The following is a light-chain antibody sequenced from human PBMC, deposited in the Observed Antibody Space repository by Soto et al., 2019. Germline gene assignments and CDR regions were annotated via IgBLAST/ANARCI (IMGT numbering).Light chain of an antibody. CDR2: DVS. J-gene: IGLJ2*01. V-gene: IGLV2-14*01. CDR1: SSDVGGYNY. Sequence: QSVLTQPASVSGSPGQSVTISCTGTSSDVGGYNYVSWYQQYPGKAPKLMISDVSDRPSGVSFRFSGSNSGNTASLTISGLQAEDEADYFCSSYTSGSTLVVFGGGTKPTVL. CDR3: SSYTSGSTLVV.